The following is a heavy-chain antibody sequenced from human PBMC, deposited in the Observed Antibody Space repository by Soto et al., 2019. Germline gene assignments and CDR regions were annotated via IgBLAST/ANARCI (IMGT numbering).Heavy chain of an antibody. Sequence: QVQLVESGGGVVQPGRSLRLSCAASGFTFSSYAMHWVRQAPGKGLEWVAVISYDGSNKYYADSVKGRFTISRDNSKNTLYLQMKSLRAEDTAVYYCAREGLYQYDFWSGYLGYFDYWGQGTLVTVSS. J-gene: IGHJ4*02. CDR3: AREGLYQYDFWSGYLGYFDY. V-gene: IGHV3-30-3*01. CDR2: ISYDGSNK. CDR1: GFTFSSYA. D-gene: IGHD3-3*01.